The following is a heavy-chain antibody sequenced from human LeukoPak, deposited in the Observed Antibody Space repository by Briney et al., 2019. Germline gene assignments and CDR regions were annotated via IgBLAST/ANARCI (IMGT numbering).Heavy chain of an antibody. Sequence: PGRSLRLSCAASGITFNSYAMYWVRQAPGKGLEWVAVISFDGSNKYYADSVKGRFTISRDNSKNTLYLQMNSLRAEDTAVYYCAKEGFYYIVVAQYYFDYWGQGTLVTVSS. CDR2: ISFDGSNK. J-gene: IGHJ4*02. CDR1: GITFNSYA. CDR3: AKEGFYYIVVAQYYFDY. D-gene: IGHD2-21*01. V-gene: IGHV3-30-3*01.